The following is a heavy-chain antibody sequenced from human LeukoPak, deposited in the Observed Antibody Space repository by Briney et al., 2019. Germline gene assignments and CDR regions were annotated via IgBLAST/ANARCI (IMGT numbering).Heavy chain of an antibody. J-gene: IGHJ4*02. Sequence: ASVKVSCKASGYTFTGYYMHWVRQAPGQGLEWMGWVTPNSGGTNYAQRFQGRVTMTRDTSTSTVYMELSSLRSEDTAVYYCATVGVAFQDDYWGQGTLVTVSS. CDR2: VTPNSGGT. V-gene: IGHV1-2*02. D-gene: IGHD3-3*01. CDR3: ATVGVAFQDDY. CDR1: GYTFTGYY.